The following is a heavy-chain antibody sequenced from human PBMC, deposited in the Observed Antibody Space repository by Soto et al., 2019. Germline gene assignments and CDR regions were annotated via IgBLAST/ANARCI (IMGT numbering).Heavy chain of an antibody. CDR1: GFTFSSYA. J-gene: IGHJ4*02. V-gene: IGHV3-23*01. D-gene: IGHD3-3*01. CDR2: ISGSGGST. CDR3: AKITIHKYDFWSGYFGAATEY. Sequence: GGSLRLSCAASGFTFSSYAMSLVRQAPGKGLEWGSSISGSGGSTYYADSVKGRFTISRDNSKNTLYLQMNSLRAEDTAVYYCAKITIHKYDFWSGYFGAATEYWGEGTLVTVS.